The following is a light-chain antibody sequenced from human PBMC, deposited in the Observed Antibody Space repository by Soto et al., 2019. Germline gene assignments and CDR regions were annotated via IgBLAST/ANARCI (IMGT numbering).Light chain of an antibody. V-gene: IGKV3-15*01. CDR3: QQYNTLPQVT. CDR1: QSVNTN. CDR2: GAS. Sequence: EIEMAQSPATLSVYPGERATLSCRASQSVNTNLAWYQQKPGQAPRLLIYGASTRAPGIPARFSGSGSGTEFTLTVSSLQSEDFAVYYCQQYNTLPQVTFGQGTRLEIK. J-gene: IGKJ5*01.